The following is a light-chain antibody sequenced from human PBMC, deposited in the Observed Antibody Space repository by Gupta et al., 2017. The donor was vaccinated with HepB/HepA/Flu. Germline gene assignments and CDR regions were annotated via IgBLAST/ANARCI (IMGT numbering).Light chain of an antibody. Sequence: DVVMTQSPLSLPVTLGQSASISCRSSQNLIYSDGNTFLHWFHQRPGQSQMRLIYRVSNRDSGVPDRCSSSCSGTVFTLKISRVEPEYVGVYYCVQATHWPLTFGGGTKVDIK. CDR2: RVS. CDR1: QNLIYSDGNTF. V-gene: IGKV2-30*01. CDR3: VQATHWPLT. J-gene: IGKJ4*01.